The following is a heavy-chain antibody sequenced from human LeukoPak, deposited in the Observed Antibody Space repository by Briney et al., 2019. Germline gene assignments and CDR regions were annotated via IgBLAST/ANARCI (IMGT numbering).Heavy chain of an antibody. CDR2: ITGDCNYI. CDR1: GFTFNDYT. V-gene: IGHV3-21*01. CDR3: ARERNFYYFDY. D-gene: IGHD3-3*01. Sequence: PGGSLRLSCAASGFTFNDYTMTWVRQAPGKGLEWVSSITGDCNYIFYADSVKGRFTISRDNAQNSLFLELNSLRDEDTAVYYCARERNFYYFDYWGQGALVTVSS. J-gene: IGHJ4*02.